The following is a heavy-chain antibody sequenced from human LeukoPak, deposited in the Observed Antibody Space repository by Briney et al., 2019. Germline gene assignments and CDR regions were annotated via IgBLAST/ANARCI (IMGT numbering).Heavy chain of an antibody. CDR1: GFTFSSYS. Sequence: GGSLRLSCAASGFTFSSYSMNWVRQAPGKGLEWVSSISSSSSYIYYVDSVKGRFTISRDNAKNSLYLQMNSLRAEDTAVYYCARAGGYSYGYNYWGQGTLVTVSS. D-gene: IGHD5-18*01. V-gene: IGHV3-21*01. J-gene: IGHJ4*02. CDR2: ISSSSSYI. CDR3: ARAGGYSYGYNY.